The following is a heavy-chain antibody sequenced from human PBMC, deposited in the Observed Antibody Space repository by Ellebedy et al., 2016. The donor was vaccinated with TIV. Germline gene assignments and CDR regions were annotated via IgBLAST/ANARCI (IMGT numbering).Heavy chain of an antibody. CDR1: GYSFTSYW. CDR3: ACLHYYGSGRGRGASTMNWFDP. Sequence: GGSLRLXXKGSGYSFTSYWIGWVRQMPGKGLEWMGIIYPGDSDTRYSPSFQGQVTISADKSISTAYLQWSSLKASDTAMYYCACLHYYGSGRGRGASTMNWFDPWGQGTLVTVSS. V-gene: IGHV5-51*01. J-gene: IGHJ5*02. D-gene: IGHD3-10*01. CDR2: IYPGDSDT.